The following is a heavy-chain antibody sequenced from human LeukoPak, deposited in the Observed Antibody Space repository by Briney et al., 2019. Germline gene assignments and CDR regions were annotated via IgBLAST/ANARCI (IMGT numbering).Heavy chain of an antibody. V-gene: IGHV3-43*02. CDR2: ISGDGGST. CDR3: AKAGDCSGGSCYFGGLDY. D-gene: IGHD2-15*01. CDR1: GFPFDDYA. J-gene: IGHJ4*02. Sequence: PGESLKISCAASGFPFDDYAMHWVRQAPGKGLEWVSLISGDGGSTYYADSVKGRFTISRDNSKNSLYLQMNSLRTEDTALYYCAKAGDCSGGSCYFGGLDYWGQGTLVTVSS.